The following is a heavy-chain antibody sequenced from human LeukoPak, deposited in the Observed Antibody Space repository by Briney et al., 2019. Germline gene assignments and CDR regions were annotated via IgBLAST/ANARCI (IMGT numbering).Heavy chain of an antibody. Sequence: SSETLSLTCTVSGGSISSYYWSWIRQPPGKGLEWIGYIYYSGSTNYNHSLKSRVTISVDTSKNQFSLKLSSVTAADTAVYYCARYSKLGIDYYYYMDVWGKGTTVTVSS. D-gene: IGHD7-27*01. CDR1: GGSISSYY. V-gene: IGHV4-59*01. CDR3: ARYSKLGIDYYYYMDV. CDR2: IYYSGST. J-gene: IGHJ6*03.